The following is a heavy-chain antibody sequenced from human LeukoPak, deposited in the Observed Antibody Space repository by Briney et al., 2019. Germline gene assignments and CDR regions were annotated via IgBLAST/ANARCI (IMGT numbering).Heavy chain of an antibody. CDR2: IYPGDSET. Sequence: RGESLKISCKGSGYSFTSYWIGWVRQMPGKGLEWMGIIYPGDSETRYSPSFQGQVTISADKSISTAYLQWSSLKASDTAMYYCARSLGDYYYGMDVWGEGTTVTVSS. J-gene: IGHJ6*04. D-gene: IGHD3-16*01. CDR3: ARSLGDYYYGMDV. CDR1: GYSFTSYW. V-gene: IGHV5-51*01.